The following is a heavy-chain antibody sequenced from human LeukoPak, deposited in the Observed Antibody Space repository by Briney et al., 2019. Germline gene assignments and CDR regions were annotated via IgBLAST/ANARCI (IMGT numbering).Heavy chain of an antibody. V-gene: IGHV4-61*02. CDR3: ARCLGGRCDYFDY. Sequence: SETLSLTCTVSAGSISTGSYYCSWIRQPAGKGLEWIGRIYTSGSTNYNPSLKSRVTISVDTSKNQFSLRLSSVTASDTAVYYCARCLGGRCDYFDYWGQGALVTVSS. D-gene: IGHD3-16*01. CDR1: AGSISTGSYY. CDR2: IYTSGST. J-gene: IGHJ4*02.